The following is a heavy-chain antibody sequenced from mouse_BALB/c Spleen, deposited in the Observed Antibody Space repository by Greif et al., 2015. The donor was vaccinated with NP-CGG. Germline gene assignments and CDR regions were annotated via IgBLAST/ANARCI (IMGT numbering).Heavy chain of an antibody. D-gene: IGHD1-2*01. V-gene: IGHV14-3*02. CDR3: AIITTATEEFDY. CDR2: IDPANGNT. J-gene: IGHJ2*01. Sequence: VQLQQSGAEPVKPGASVKLSCTASGFNIKDTYMHWVKQRPEQGLEWIGRIDPANGNTKYDPKFQGRATITADTSSNTAYLQLSSLTSEDTAVYYCAIITTATEEFDYWGQGTTLTVSS. CDR1: GFNIKDTY.